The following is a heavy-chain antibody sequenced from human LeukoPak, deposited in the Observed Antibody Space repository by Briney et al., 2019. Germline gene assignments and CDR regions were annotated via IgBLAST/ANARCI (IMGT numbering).Heavy chain of an antibody. CDR1: GFTFSSYW. Sequence: PGGSLRLSCAASGFTFSSYWMHWVRQAPGKGLVGVSCINSDASSTSYADSVKGQFTISRDNAKNTLYLQMNSLRAEDTAVYYCARVLSDYYGSGSPDYWGQGTLVTVSS. V-gene: IGHV3-74*01. J-gene: IGHJ4*02. CDR3: ARVLSDYYGSGSPDY. CDR2: INSDASST. D-gene: IGHD3-10*01.